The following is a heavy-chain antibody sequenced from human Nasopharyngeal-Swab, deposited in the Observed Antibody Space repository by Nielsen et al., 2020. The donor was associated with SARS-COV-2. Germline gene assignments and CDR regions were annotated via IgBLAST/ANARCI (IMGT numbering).Heavy chain of an antibody. CDR1: GGTFSSYG. CDR2: IIPVLPIT. V-gene: IGHV1-69*10. CDR3: ARGGWLRRDYYYVYYYMDV. J-gene: IGHJ6*03. Sequence: SVTVSCKTSGGTFSSYGIRWVRQAPAEGVDWMGGIIPVLPITRYAQKLRDRVTLTADTSTSTAYMELSSLRSEDTATYYCARGGWLRRDYYYVYYYMDVWGKGTTVTVSS. D-gene: IGHD5-24*01.